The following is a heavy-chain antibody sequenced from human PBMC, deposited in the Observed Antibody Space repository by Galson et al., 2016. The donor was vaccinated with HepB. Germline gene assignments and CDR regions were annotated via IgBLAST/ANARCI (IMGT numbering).Heavy chain of an antibody. CDR2: ISNDGNEK. V-gene: IGHV3-30*04. D-gene: IGHD1-26*01. CDR1: GFAFNSHT. CDR3: ARDLISGPVQHHYAMDV. Sequence: SLRLSCAASGFAFNSHTFYWVRQAPGKGLEWVAVISNDGNEKFYADSVKGRFTISRDDSKSALFLHISGLRPEDTAVYFCARDLISGPVQHHYAMDVWGQGTTVTVSS. J-gene: IGHJ6*02.